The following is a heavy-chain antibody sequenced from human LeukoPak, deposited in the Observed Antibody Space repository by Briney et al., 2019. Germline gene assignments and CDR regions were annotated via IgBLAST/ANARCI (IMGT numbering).Heavy chain of an antibody. J-gene: IGHJ4*02. Sequence: SETLSLTCAVYGGSFSDYYWSWIRKPPGKGLEWIGEINHSGSTNYNPSLKSRVTISVDTSKNQFSLKLSSVTAADTAVYYCARDLSYTYWGQGTLVTVSS. CDR2: INHSGST. CDR3: ARDLSYTY. V-gene: IGHV4-34*01. CDR1: GGSFSDYY.